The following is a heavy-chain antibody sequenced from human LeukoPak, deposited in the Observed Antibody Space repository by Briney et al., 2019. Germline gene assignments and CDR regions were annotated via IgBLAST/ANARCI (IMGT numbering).Heavy chain of an antibody. CDR2: INPNSGGT. Sequence: ASVKVSCKASGYTFTGYYMHWVRQAPGQGLEWMGWINPNSGGTNYAQKFQGRVTMTRDTSISTAYMELSRLTSDDTAVYYCARAGIMELVHNWFDPWGQGTLVTVSS. J-gene: IGHJ5*02. D-gene: IGHD6-13*01. CDR3: ARAGIMELVHNWFDP. CDR1: GYTFTGYY. V-gene: IGHV1-2*02.